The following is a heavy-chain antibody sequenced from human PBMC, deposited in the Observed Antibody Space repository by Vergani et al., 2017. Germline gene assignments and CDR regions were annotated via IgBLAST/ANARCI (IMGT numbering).Heavy chain of an antibody. CDR2: IYTSGST. CDR3: ARSGYCAHGVCYMTYYYYMDV. CDR1: GGSISSGSNY. V-gene: IGHV4-61*02. J-gene: IGHJ6*03. D-gene: IGHD2-8*01. Sequence: QVQLQESGPGLVRPSQTLSLTCNVSGGSISSGSNYWTWIRQPAGKGLEWIARIYTSGSTDYNPALMGRVTIFEDTSKNQFSLNVSSVTAADTAVYYCARSGYCAHGVCYMTYYYYMDVWGKGTAVTVSS.